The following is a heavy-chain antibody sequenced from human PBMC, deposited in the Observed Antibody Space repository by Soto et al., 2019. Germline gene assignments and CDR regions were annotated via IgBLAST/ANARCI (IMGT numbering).Heavy chain of an antibody. D-gene: IGHD6-13*01. CDR1: GYTFTSYD. V-gene: IGHV1-8*01. CDR2: MNPNSGNT. Sequence: ASVKVSCKASGYTFTSYDINWVGQATGQGLEWMGWMNPNSGNTGYAQKFQGRVTMTRNNSISTAYMELSSLRSEDTAVYYCAAQASSSWYSYYYYGMDVWGQGTTVTVSS. J-gene: IGHJ6*02. CDR3: AAQASSSWYSYYYYGMDV.